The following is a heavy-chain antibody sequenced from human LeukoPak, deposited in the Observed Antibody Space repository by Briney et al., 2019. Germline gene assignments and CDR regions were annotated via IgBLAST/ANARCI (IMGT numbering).Heavy chain of an antibody. V-gene: IGHV3-21*04. CDR1: RFTLTTNC. CDR2: INPSGSYI. CDR3: ARAQQWPPLLEY. J-gene: IGHJ4*02. D-gene: IGHD6-19*01. Sequence: PGGSLRLSCAVSRFTLTTNCMNWVRQAPGKGLEWISVINPSGSYISYADSFQGRVTITRDTSKNTVYLQLSSLRSEDTAVYYCARAQQWPPLLEYWGQGTLVTVSS.